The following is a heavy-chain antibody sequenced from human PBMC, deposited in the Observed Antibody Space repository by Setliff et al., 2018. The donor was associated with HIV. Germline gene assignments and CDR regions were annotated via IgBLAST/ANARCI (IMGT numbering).Heavy chain of an antibody. CDR2: FHYTGGT. V-gene: IGHV4-31*03. CDR3: ARGRYYFEY. J-gene: IGHJ4*01. CDR1: GGSISSGGYY. Sequence: PSETLSLTCTVSGGSISSGGYYWSWIRQHPGRGLEWIGSFHYTGGTDYNPSLKSRGSVSLDTPKNRFSLRLNSLTAADTAVYYCARGRYYFEYWGHGTLVTVSS.